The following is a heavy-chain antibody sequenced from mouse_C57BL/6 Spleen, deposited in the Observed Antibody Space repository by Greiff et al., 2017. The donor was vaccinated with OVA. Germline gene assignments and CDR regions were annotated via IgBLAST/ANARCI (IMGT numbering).Heavy chain of an antibody. CDR3: ARDKTMPTGDYFDY. D-gene: IGHD1-1*01. CDR2: ISDGGSYT. CDR1: GFTFSSYA. Sequence: EVKLMESGGGLVKPGGSLKLSCAASGFTFSSYAMSWVRQTPEKRLEWVATISDGGSYTYYPDNVKGRFTISRDNAKNNLYLQMSHLKSEDTAMYYCARDKTMPTGDYFDYWGQGTTLTVSS. J-gene: IGHJ2*01. V-gene: IGHV5-4*01.